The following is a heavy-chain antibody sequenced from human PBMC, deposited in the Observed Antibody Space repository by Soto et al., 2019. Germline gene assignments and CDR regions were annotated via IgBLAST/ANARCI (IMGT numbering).Heavy chain of an antibody. CDR1: GYTFTSYG. CDR2: ISAYNGNT. V-gene: IGHV1-18*01. J-gene: IGHJ4*02. Sequence: QVQLVQSGAEVKKPGASVKVSCKASGYTFTSYGISWVRQAPGQGLEWMGWISAYNGNTNYAQKLQGRVTMTTETHTSTAEMELRGLRSDDTAVYYCALGGGLVPSHGIDYWGQGTLVTVSS. D-gene: IGHD3-9*01. CDR3: ALGGGLVPSHGIDY.